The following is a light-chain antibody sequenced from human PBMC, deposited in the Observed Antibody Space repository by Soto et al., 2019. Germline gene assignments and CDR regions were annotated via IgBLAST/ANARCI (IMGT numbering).Light chain of an antibody. J-gene: IGKJ2*01. V-gene: IGKV3-15*01. CDR3: QQYNNWART. Sequence: EIVMTQSPATLSVSPGERVTLSCRASQSVSSDLAWYQQKPGQAPRLLIYGASTRATGIPARFSGSGSGTEFTLTISSLQSEDFAVYFCQQYNNWARTFGQGTK. CDR1: QSVSSD. CDR2: GAS.